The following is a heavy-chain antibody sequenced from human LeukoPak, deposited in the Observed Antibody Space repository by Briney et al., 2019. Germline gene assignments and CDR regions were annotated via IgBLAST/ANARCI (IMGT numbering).Heavy chain of an antibody. J-gene: IGHJ4*02. CDR3: ARVFTMVRGVIISGGFGY. D-gene: IGHD3-10*01. V-gene: IGHV1-2*02. Sequence: ASVKVSCKASGYTFTGYYMHWVRQAPGQGLEWMGWINPNSGGTNYAQKFQGRVTMTRDTSISTAYVELSRLRSDDTAVYYCARVFTMVRGVIISGGFGYWGQGTLVTVSS. CDR1: GYTFTGYY. CDR2: INPNSGGT.